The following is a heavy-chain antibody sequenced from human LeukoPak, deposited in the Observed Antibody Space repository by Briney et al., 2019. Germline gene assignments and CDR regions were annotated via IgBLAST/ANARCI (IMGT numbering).Heavy chain of an antibody. V-gene: IGHV4-28*03. CDR1: NYPISSNNW. Sequence: SGTPSLTCAVSNYPISSNNWWGWIRQPPGKGLEWIGYIYYSGNTYSNPSLKSRVTTSVDTSKNQFSLKLSSVTAVDTAVYYCARGKLSFGGSYSFGAFDIWGQGTMVTVSS. D-gene: IGHD1-26*01. CDR3: ARGKLSFGGSYSFGAFDI. CDR2: IYYSGNT. J-gene: IGHJ3*02.